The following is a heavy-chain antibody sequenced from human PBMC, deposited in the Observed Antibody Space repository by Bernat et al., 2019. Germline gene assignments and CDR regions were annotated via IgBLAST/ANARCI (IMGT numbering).Heavy chain of an antibody. J-gene: IGHJ4*02. CDR1: GGSISSGGYY. CDR3: AGGSGYYGSSGYDFEY. D-gene: IGHD3-22*01. V-gene: IGHV4-31*03. Sequence: QVQLQESGPGLVKPSQTLSLTCTVSGGSISSGGYYWSWIRQHPGKGLEWIGYIYYSGSTYYNPSPKSRVTISVDTSKNQFSLKLSSVTAADTAVYYCAGGSGYYGSSGYDFEYWGQGTLVTVSS. CDR2: IYYSGST.